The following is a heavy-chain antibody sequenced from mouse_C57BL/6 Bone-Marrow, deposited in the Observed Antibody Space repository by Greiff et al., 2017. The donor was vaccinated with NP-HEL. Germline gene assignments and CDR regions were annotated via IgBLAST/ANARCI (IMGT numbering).Heavy chain of an antibody. D-gene: IGHD1-1*01. CDR1: GYSITSGYY. CDR2: ISYDGSN. Sequence: EVQLQESGPGLVKPSQSLSLTCSVTGYSITSGYYWNWIRQFPGNKLEWMGYISYDGSNNYNPSLKNRISITRDTSKNQFFLKLNSVTTEDTATYYWERGGINTVVATPAWFAYWGQGTLVTVSA. J-gene: IGHJ3*01. CDR3: ERGGINTVVATPAWFAY. V-gene: IGHV3-6*01.